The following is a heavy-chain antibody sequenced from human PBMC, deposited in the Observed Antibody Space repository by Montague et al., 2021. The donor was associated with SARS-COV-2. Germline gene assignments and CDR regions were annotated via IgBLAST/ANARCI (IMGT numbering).Heavy chain of an antibody. J-gene: IGHJ6*02. CDR2: IYSGGSST. CDR1: GFTFSSYA. Sequence: SLRLSCSASGFTFSSYAMSWVRQAPGKGLEWVSVIYSGGSSTYYXXSLKGRFTVSRDNSKNTLYLQMNSLRAEDTAVYYCAKWGAITIFGVVPPGGYYYYGMDVWGQGTTVTVSS. D-gene: IGHD3-3*01. CDR3: AKWGAITIFGVVPPGGYYYYGMDV. V-gene: IGHV3-23*03.